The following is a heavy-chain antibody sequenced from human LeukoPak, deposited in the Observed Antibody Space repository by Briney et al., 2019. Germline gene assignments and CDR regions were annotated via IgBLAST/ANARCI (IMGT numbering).Heavy chain of an antibody. Sequence: GGSLRLSCAASGFTFSNAWMNWVRQAPGKGREWVGRIKIKTDGGATDYAGRVKARFTLSRGDSKNPLYLQLNSPKPEDTAVYYCMAAMNPWGQGTLVTVSS. J-gene: IGHJ5*02. V-gene: IGHV3-15*07. CDR3: MAAMNP. CDR2: IKIKTDGGAT. CDR1: GFTFSNAW. D-gene: IGHD5-18*01.